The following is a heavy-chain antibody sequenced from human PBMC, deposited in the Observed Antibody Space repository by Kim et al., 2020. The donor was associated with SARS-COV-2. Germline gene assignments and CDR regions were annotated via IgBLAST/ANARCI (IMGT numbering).Heavy chain of an antibody. CDR1: GFTFSNAW. V-gene: IGHV3-15*01. CDR2: ITSKTDGGTT. CDR3: TTTPSRVMITFGGVIVDY. Sequence: GGSLRLSCAASGFTFSNAWMSWVRQAPGKGLEWVGRITSKTDGGTTDYAAPVKGRFTISRDYSKNTLYLQMNRLKTEDTAVYYCTTTPSRVMITFGGVIVDYWGQGTLVTVSS. J-gene: IGHJ4*02. D-gene: IGHD3-16*02.